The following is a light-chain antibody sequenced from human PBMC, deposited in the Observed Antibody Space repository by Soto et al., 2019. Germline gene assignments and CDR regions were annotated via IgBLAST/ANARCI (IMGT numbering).Light chain of an antibody. CDR3: QTWDNGIAV. V-gene: IGLV3-1*01. CDR2: PDT. J-gene: IGLJ2*01. Sequence: SYELTQPPSVSVSPGQTASITCSGDQLGDKYACWYQQKPGQSPVLVIYPDTKRPSGVPERFSGSNSGNTVTLTISGAQAMDEADYYCQTWDNGIAVFGGGTKLTVL. CDR1: QLGDKY.